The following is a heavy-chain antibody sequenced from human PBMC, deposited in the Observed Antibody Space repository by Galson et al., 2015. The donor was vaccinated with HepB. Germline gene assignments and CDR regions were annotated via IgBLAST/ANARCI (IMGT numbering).Heavy chain of an antibody. V-gene: IGHV3-30-3*01. D-gene: IGHD1-26*01. Sequence: SLRLSCAASGFTFSSYAMHWVRQAPGKGLEWVAVIAYDGSNKYYADSVKGRFTISRDNSKNTLYLQMNSLRAEDTAVYYCARDSLIIVGATYFDYWGQGTLVTVSS. CDR3: ARDSLIIVGATYFDY. CDR2: IAYDGSNK. CDR1: GFTFSSYA. J-gene: IGHJ4*02.